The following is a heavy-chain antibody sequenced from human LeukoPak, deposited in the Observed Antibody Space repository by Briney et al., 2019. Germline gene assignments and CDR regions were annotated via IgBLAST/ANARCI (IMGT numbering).Heavy chain of an antibody. CDR2: ISGSGGST. J-gene: IGHJ5*02. V-gene: IGHV3-23*01. Sequence: PGGSLALSCAASGFTFSSYAMSWVRQAPGKGLEWVSAISGSGGSTYYADSVKGRFTISRDNSKNTLYLQMNSLRAEDTAVYYCAKDTRVYDSCGYYSAWGQGTLVTVSS. CDR1: GFTFSSYA. CDR3: AKDTRVYDSCGYYSA. D-gene: IGHD3-22*01.